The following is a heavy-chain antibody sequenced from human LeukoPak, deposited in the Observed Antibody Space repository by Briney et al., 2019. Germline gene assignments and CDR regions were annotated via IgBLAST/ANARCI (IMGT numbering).Heavy chain of an antibody. CDR2: IYYSGST. CDR3: ARESSSSWYYFDY. D-gene: IGHD6-13*01. CDR1: GGSISSGGYY. J-gene: IGHJ4*02. V-gene: IGHV4-31*03. Sequence: SETLSLTCTVSGGSISSGGYYWSWIRQHPGKGLEWIGYIYYSGSTYYNPSLKSRVTISVDTSKNQFSLKLSSVTAADTAVYYCARESSSSWYYFDYWGQGTLVTVSS.